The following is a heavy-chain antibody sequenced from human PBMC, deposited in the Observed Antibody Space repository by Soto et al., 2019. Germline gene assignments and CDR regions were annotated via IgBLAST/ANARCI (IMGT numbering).Heavy chain of an antibody. D-gene: IGHD6-13*01. CDR1: GFTFSSYA. V-gene: IGHV3-30-3*01. CDR3: ARDPYGYSSSWPVFGP. CDR2: ISYDGSNK. Sequence: QVQLVESGGGVVQPGRSLRLSCAASGFTFSSYAMHWVRQAPGKGLEWVAVISYDGSNKYYADSVKGRFTISRDNSKNTLYLQMNSLRAEDTAVYYCARDPYGYSSSWPVFGPWGQGTLVTVSS. J-gene: IGHJ5*02.